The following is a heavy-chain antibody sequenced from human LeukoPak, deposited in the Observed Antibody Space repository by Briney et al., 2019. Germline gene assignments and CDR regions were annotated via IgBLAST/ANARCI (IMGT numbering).Heavy chain of an antibody. CDR2: INHSGST. V-gene: IGHV4-34*01. J-gene: IGHJ4*02. Sequence: SETLSLTCAVYGGSFSGYYWSWIRQPPGKGLEWIGEINHSGSTNYNPSLKSRVTISVDTSKNQFSLKLSSVTAADTAVYYCARVRKELLWFGELSFDYWGQGTLVTVSS. D-gene: IGHD3-10*01. CDR1: GGSFSGYY. CDR3: ARVRKELLWFGELSFDY.